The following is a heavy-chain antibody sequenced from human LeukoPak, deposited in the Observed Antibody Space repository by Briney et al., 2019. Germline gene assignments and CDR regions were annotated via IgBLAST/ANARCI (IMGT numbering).Heavy chain of an antibody. CDR2: IYYSGST. J-gene: IGHJ6*03. V-gene: IGHV4-59*01. CDR3: ARAGMVVTPNYYYYYYMDV. CDR1: GGSISSYY. Sequence: PSETLSLTCTVSGGSISSYYWSWFRRPPGKGLEWIGYIYYSGSTNYNPSLKSRVTISVDTSKNQFSLKLSSVTAADTAVYYCARAGMVVTPNYYYYYYMDVWGKGTTVTVSS. D-gene: IGHD4-23*01.